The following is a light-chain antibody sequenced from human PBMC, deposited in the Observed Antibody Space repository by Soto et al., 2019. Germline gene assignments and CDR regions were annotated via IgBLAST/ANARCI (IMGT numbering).Light chain of an antibody. CDR2: EVS. Sequence: QSVLTQPGSVSGSPGQSVAISCTGTSSDAGAYNYISWYQQHPGKAPKLLLSEVSNRPSGVSDRSSGSKSGNTASLTISGLQAEDEADYYCSSLTTSFTYVFGTGTKVTVL. CDR1: SSDAGAYNY. J-gene: IGLJ1*01. CDR3: SSLTTSFTYV. V-gene: IGLV2-14*01.